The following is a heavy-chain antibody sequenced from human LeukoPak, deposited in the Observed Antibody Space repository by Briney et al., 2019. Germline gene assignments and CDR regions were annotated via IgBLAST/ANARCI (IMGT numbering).Heavy chain of an antibody. V-gene: IGHV3-23*01. D-gene: IGHD3-22*01. J-gene: IGHJ3*02. Sequence: GGSLRLSCAASGFTFSSYAMTWVRQAPGKGLEWISAISGSAYSTSYADSVKGLFTISRDNSKNTLYLQMNSLRAEDTAIYYCARNTSGFKLGDAFDIWGQGTMVTVSS. CDR3: ARNTSGFKLGDAFDI. CDR2: ISGSAYST. CDR1: GFTFSSYA.